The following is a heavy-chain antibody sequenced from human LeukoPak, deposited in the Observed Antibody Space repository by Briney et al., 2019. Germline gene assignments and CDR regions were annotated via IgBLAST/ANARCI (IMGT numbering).Heavy chain of an antibody. V-gene: IGHV3-21*01. D-gene: IGHD1-26*01. CDR1: GFTFSSYS. CDR2: ISSSRSYI. J-gene: IGHJ4*02. Sequence: GGSLRLSCAASGFTFSSYSMNWVRQAPGKGLEWVSSISSSRSYIYYADSVKGRFTISRDNAKNSLYLQMNSLRAEDTAVYYCARDQELLLRHWGQGTLVTVSS. CDR3: ARDQELLLRH.